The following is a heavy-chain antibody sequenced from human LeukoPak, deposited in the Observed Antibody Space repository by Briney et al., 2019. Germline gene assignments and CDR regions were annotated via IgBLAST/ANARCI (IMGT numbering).Heavy chain of an antibody. J-gene: IGHJ4*02. CDR3: VRDGGVSGYDLLDF. CDR2: INQDGSKE. V-gene: IGHV3-7*01. D-gene: IGHD5-12*01. Sequence: GGSLRLSCAASGFTFSSYWMTWVPQAPGKGLEWVAHINQDGSKEYYMDSVKARFTICRDNAKNSLSLQMNSLRAEDTAVYYCVRDGGVSGYDLLDFWGQGTLVIAS. CDR1: GFTFSSYW.